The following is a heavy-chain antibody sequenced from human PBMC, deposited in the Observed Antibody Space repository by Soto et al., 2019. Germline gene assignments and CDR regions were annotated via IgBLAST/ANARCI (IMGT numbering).Heavy chain of an antibody. CDR2: IKQDGSDT. J-gene: IGHJ4*02. V-gene: IGHV3-7*01. Sequence: EVQLVDSGGGLVQPGGSLRLSCAVSGFIFSDYRMSWVRQAPGKGLEWVANIKQDGSDTKYVNSVKGRFTISRDNVKNSLYLQMNSLRAEDTAVYYSTTGGATEHWGQGTLVTVSS. CDR1: GFIFSDYR. CDR3: TTGGATEH. D-gene: IGHD1-1*01.